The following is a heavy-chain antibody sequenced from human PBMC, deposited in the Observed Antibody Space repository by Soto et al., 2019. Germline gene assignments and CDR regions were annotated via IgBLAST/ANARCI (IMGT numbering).Heavy chain of an antibody. CDR1: GFTFSSYA. J-gene: IGHJ6*02. Sequence: PGGSLRLSCAASGFTFSSYAMHWVRQAPGKGLEWVAVISYDGSNKYYADSVKGRFTISRDNSKNTLYLQMSSLRAEDTAVYYCARDSATVSYYYYYGMDVWGQGTTVTVSS. CDR3: ARDSATVSYYYYYGMDV. D-gene: IGHD4-17*01. CDR2: ISYDGSNK. V-gene: IGHV3-30-3*01.